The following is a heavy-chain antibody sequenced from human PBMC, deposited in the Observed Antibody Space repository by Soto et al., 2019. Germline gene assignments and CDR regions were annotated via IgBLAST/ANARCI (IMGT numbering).Heavy chain of an antibody. J-gene: IGHJ4*02. Sequence: QVQLVESGGGVVQPGRSLRLSCAASGFTFTPYGMHWVRQAPGKGLAWVAVISYDGSNKYYADSVKGRFTISRDNSKNTLYLQMNSLRAEDTALYYCAKGARVVAASPTDYWGQGTLVTVSS. D-gene: IGHD2-15*01. CDR3: AKGARVVAASPTDY. CDR1: GFTFTPYG. V-gene: IGHV3-30*18. CDR2: ISYDGSNK.